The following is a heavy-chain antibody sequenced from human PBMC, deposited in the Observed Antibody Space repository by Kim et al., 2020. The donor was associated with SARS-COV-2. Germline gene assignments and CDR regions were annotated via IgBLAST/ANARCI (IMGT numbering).Heavy chain of an antibody. Sequence: RYSPSLQGQVTVSDDKSISTAYLQWSSLKASDTAMYYCARNSYSSGLDYWGQGTLVTVSS. V-gene: IGHV5-51*01. J-gene: IGHJ4*02. D-gene: IGHD6-19*01. CDR3: ARNSYSSGLDY.